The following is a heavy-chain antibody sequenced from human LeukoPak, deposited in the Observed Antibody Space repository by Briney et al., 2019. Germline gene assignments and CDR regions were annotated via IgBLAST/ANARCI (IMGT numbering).Heavy chain of an antibody. V-gene: IGHV1-69*05. Sequence: SVTVSCKASGGTFSNYAMSWVRQAPGKGLEWMGSIISILGTANYAQKFQGRVTITTDESTSTAYMDLSSLRSEDTAVYYCARAFRGAGDPYDFDYWGQGTLVTVSS. D-gene: IGHD1-26*01. CDR1: GGTFSNYA. CDR3: ARAFRGAGDPYDFDY. CDR2: IISILGTA. J-gene: IGHJ4*02.